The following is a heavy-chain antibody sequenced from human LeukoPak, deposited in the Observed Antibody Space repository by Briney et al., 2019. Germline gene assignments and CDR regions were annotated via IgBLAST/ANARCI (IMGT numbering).Heavy chain of an antibody. CDR1: GFTFSSSG. J-gene: IGHJ4*02. Sequence: GGSLRLSCAASGFTFSSSGMTWVRQAPGKGLQWVSTIGSDGHIYYEDSVKGRVTISRDNARNSVFLQMNSLRVEDTAVYYCAKNRWGSVATPDSWGQGTLVTVSS. V-gene: IGHV3-21*01. CDR3: AKNRWGSVATPDS. D-gene: IGHD5-12*01. CDR2: IGSDGHI.